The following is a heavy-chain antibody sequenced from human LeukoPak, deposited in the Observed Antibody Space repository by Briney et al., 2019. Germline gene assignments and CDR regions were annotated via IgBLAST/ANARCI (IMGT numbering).Heavy chain of an antibody. V-gene: IGHV4-34*01. Sequence: KPSETLSLTCAVYGGSFSGYYLSWIRQPPGKGLEWIGEINHSGSTNYNPSLKSRVTISVDTSKNQFSLKLSSVTAADTAVYYCARGPRYYDYVWGSYRPSANNWFDPWGQGTLVTVSS. CDR2: INHSGST. J-gene: IGHJ5*02. CDR1: GGSFSGYY. CDR3: ARGPRYYDYVWGSYRPSANNWFDP. D-gene: IGHD3-16*02.